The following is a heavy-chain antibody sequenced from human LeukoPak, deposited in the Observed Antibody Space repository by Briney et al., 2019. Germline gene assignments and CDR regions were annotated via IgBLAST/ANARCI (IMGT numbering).Heavy chain of an antibody. V-gene: IGHV4-39*01. CDR1: GGSISSSSYY. CDR2: IYYSAST. CDR3: ASPLCSGTSCHKREYWFDL. Sequence: SETLSLTCTVPGGSISSSSYYWGWIRQPPGKGLEWIGTIYYSASTYYNPSLKSRVTISVDTSKNQLSLKLSSVTAADTAVYYCASPLCSGTSCHKREYWFDLWGQGTLVTVSS. D-gene: IGHD2-2*02. J-gene: IGHJ5*02.